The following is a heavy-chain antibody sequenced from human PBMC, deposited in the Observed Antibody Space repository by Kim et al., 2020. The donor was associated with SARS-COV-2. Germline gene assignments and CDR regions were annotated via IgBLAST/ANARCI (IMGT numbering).Heavy chain of an antibody. CDR2: ISSSSSTI. CDR3: ASTAYDILTGYYRGYYFDY. Sequence: GGSLRLSCAASGFTFSSYSMNWVRQAPGKGLEWVSYISSSSSTIYYADSVKGRFTISRDNAKNSLYLQMNSLRAEDTAVYYCASTAYDILTGYYRGYYFDYWGQGTLVTVSS. J-gene: IGHJ4*02. CDR1: GFTFSSYS. D-gene: IGHD3-9*01. V-gene: IGHV3-48*04.